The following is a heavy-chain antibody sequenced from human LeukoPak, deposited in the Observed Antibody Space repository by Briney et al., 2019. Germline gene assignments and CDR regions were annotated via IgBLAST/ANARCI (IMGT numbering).Heavy chain of an antibody. CDR3: AKEGDGSGSYYNPNWFDP. CDR2: ISGSGGSK. CDR1: GFTFSSYA. J-gene: IGHJ5*02. V-gene: IGHV3-23*01. D-gene: IGHD3-10*01. Sequence: GASLRLSCAASGFTFSSYAMSWVRQAPGKGLEWVSAISGSGGSKYYADSVKGRFTISRDNSKNTLYLQMNSLRAEDTAVYYCAKEGDGSGSYYNPNWFDPRGQGTLVTVSS.